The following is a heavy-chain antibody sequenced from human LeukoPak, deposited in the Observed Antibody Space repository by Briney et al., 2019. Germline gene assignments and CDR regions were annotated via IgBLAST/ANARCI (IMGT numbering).Heavy chain of an antibody. CDR2: ISYDGSNK. Sequence: PGGSLRLSCAASEFTFSNYVMHWVRQAPGKGLEWVAVISYDGSNKYYADSVKGRCTISRDNSKNTLYLQMNSLRPEDTAVYYCAKVRVVFNWNYAYYFDYWGQGTLVTVSS. V-gene: IGHV3-30*18. CDR1: EFTFSNYV. J-gene: IGHJ4*02. D-gene: IGHD1-7*01. CDR3: AKVRVVFNWNYAYYFDY.